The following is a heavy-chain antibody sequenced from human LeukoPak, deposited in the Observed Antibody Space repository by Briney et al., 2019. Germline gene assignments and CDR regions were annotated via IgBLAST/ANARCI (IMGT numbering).Heavy chain of an antibody. V-gene: IGHV3-7*01. J-gene: IGHJ6*02. CDR3: ARDRATRTTEAPSMDV. Sequence: GGSLRLSCAASGFTFSSYWMSWVRQAPGKGLEWVANIKQDGSEKYYVDSVKGRFTISRGNAKNSLYLQMNSLRAEDTAVYYCARDRATRTTEAPSMDVWGQGTTVTVSS. CDR1: GFTFSSYW. CDR2: IKQDGSEK. D-gene: IGHD2-15*01.